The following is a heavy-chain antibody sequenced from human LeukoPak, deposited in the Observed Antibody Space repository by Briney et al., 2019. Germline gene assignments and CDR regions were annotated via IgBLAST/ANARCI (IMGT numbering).Heavy chain of an antibody. D-gene: IGHD1-26*01. V-gene: IGHV3-7*01. CDR1: GFTFSNTW. CDR2: IKEDGSEK. J-gene: IGHJ6*04. CDR3: ARDSGRYGYYMDV. Sequence: PGGSLRLSCAASGFTFSNTWMGWVRQAPGKGLEWVANIKEDGSEKHYVDSVKGRFTISRDNAKNSVYLQMNSLRVEDTAVYYCARDSGRYGYYMDVWGKGTTVTVSS.